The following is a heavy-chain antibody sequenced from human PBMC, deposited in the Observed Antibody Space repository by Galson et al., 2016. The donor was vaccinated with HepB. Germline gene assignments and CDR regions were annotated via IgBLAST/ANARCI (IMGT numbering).Heavy chain of an antibody. J-gene: IGHJ4*02. CDR3: ARAVTYSGRPFDY. CDR1: GGSFSGYY. CDR2: INHSGIT. D-gene: IGHD1-26*01. Sequence: SETLSLTCAVYGGSFSGYYWNWIRQPPGKGLEWVGEINHSGITNYNPSLKSRVTISVDTSKNQFSLNLTSVTAADTSVYYCARAVTYSGRPFDYWGQGTLVTVSS. V-gene: IGHV4-34*01.